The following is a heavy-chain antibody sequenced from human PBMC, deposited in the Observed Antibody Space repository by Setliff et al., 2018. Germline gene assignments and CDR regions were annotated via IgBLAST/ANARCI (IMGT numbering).Heavy chain of an antibody. J-gene: IGHJ3*02. CDR2: IIPILGIA. V-gene: IGHV1-69*10. CDR3: ARALITMIVVGAFDI. D-gene: IGHD3-22*01. CDR1: GGTFSSYT. Sequence: SVKVSCKASGGTFSSYTISWVRQAPGQGLEWMGGIIPILGIANYAQKFQGRVTITADKSTSTAYMELSSLRSEDTAVYSCARALITMIVVGAFDIWGQGTMVTVSS.